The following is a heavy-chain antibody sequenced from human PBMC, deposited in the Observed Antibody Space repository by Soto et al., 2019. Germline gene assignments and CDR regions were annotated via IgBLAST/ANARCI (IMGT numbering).Heavy chain of an antibody. Sequence: GVPLSHSCTTFRVTFNIDRKYRVRHASRKVLECGAIIWYDGSNKYYADSVKGRFTISRDDSKNTLYLQMNSLRAEDTALYYCARADCTGAYCYSWPFNYGVDVWGQGTTVTVSS. J-gene: IGHJ6*02. V-gene: IGHV3-33*08. D-gene: IGHD2-15*01. CDR1: RVTFNIDR. CDR3: ARADCTGAYCYSWPFNYGVDV. CDR2: IWYDGSNK.